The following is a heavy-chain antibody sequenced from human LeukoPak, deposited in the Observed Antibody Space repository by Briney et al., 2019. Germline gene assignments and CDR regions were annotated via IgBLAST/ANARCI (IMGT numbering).Heavy chain of an antibody. Sequence: GGSLRLSCAASGFTFNDYGMSWVRQAPGKGLEWVSGISCNGGDTGYVDSVKGRFTISRDNAKNSLYLQMNSLRAEDAALYYCARDGSGWYSDYWGQGTPVIVSS. CDR1: GFTFNDYG. V-gene: IGHV3-20*04. J-gene: IGHJ4*02. CDR3: ARDGSGWYSDY. D-gene: IGHD6-19*01. CDR2: ISCNGGDT.